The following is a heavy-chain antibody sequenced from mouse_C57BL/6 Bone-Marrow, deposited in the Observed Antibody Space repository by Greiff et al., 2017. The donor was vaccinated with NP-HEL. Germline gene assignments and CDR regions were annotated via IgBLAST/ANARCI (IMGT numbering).Heavy chain of an antibody. J-gene: IGHJ3*01. CDR2: IYPRSGNT. CDR1: GYTFRSYG. D-gene: IGHD2-10*01. CDR3: ARPYYGNYAWFAY. V-gene: IGHV1-81*01. Sequence: QVQLQQSGAELARPGASVKLSCKASGYTFRSYGISWVKQRTGQGLEWIGEIYPRSGNTYYNEKFKGKATLTADKSSSTAYMELRSLTSEDSAVYFCARPYYGNYAWFAYWGQGTLVTVSA.